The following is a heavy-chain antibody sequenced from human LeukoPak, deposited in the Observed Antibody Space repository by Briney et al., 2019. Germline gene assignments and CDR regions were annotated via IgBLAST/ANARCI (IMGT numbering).Heavy chain of an antibody. V-gene: IGHV5-51*01. CDR3: ARQLRESITANWFDP. CDR2: IYPYDSDT. D-gene: IGHD6-6*01. Sequence: GESLKISCKGSGYSFSTYWIAWVRQMPGKGREWMGIIYPYDSDTRYSPSFQGQVTISADKSISTAYLQWSSLRASDTAMYYCARQLRESITANWFDPWGQGTQVTVYS. CDR1: GYSFSTYW. J-gene: IGHJ5*02.